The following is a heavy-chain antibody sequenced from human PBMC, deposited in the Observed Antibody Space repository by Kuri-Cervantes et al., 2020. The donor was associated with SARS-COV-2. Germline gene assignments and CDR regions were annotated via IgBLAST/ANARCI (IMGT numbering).Heavy chain of an antibody. V-gene: IGHV4-39*01. Sequence: GSLRLSCTVSGGSISSSSYYWGGIRQPPGKGLEWFGSIYYSGSTYYNPSLKSRVTISVDTSKNQFSLKLSSVTAADTAVYYCARSRDGYNNDWGQGTLVTVSS. CDR1: GGSISSSSYY. CDR2: IYYSGST. J-gene: IGHJ4*02. CDR3: ARSRDGYNND. D-gene: IGHD5-24*01.